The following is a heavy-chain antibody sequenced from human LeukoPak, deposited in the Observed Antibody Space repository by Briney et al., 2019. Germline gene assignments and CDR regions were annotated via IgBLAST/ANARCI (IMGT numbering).Heavy chain of an antibody. V-gene: IGHV3-30*18. J-gene: IGHJ4*02. D-gene: IGHD5-24*01. Sequence: GGSLRLSCAASGFTFSSYGMHWVRQAPGKGLEWVAVISYDGSNKYYADSVKGRFTISRDNSKNTLYLQMNSLRAEDTAVYYCAKARRRDGYNYYYWGQGTLVTVSS. CDR3: AKARRRDGYNYYY. CDR1: GFTFSSYG. CDR2: ISYDGSNK.